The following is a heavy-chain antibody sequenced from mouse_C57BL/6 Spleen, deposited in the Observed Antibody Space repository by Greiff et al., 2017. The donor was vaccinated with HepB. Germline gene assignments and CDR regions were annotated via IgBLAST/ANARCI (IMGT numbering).Heavy chain of an antibody. V-gene: IGHV6-6*01. CDR3: TRGSSYYWYFDV. D-gene: IGHD1-1*01. J-gene: IGHJ1*03. CDR2: IRNKANNHAT. Sequence: EVKLMESGGGLVQPGGSMKLSCAASGFTFSDAWMDWVRQSPEKGLEWVAEIRNKANNHATYYAESVKGRFTISRDDSKSSVYLQMNSLRAEDTGIDYCTRGSSYYWYFDVWGTGTTVTVSS. CDR1: GFTFSDAW.